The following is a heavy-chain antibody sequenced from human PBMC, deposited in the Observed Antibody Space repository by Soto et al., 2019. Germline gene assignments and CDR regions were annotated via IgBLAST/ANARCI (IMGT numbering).Heavy chain of an antibody. Sequence: EVQLVESGGGLVQPGGSLRLSCAASGFTFSSYSMNWVRQAPGKGLEWVSYISSSSSTIYYADSVKGRFTISRDNAKNSLYLQMTSLRDEDTAVYYCARDVTVYRIAARPRRFDPWGQGTLVTVSS. CDR1: GFTFSSYS. D-gene: IGHD6-6*01. CDR2: ISSSSSTI. V-gene: IGHV3-48*02. CDR3: ARDVTVYRIAARPRRFDP. J-gene: IGHJ5*02.